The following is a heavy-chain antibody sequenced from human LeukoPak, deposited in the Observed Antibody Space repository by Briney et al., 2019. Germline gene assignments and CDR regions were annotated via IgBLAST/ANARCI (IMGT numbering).Heavy chain of an antibody. CDR1: GGSFSGYY. J-gene: IGHJ3*02. D-gene: IGHD1-26*01. V-gene: IGHV4-34*01. CDR3: ARPLVGGDDAFDI. Sequence: SETLSLTCAVYGGSFSGYYWSWIRQPPGKGLEWIGEIKHSGSTNYNPSLKSRVTISVDTSKNQFSLKLSSVTAADTAVYYCARPLVGGDDAFDIWGQGTMVTVSS. CDR2: IKHSGST.